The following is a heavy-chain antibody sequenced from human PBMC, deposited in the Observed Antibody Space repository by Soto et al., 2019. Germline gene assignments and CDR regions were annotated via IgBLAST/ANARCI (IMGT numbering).Heavy chain of an antibody. CDR2: IYPGDSDT. CDR1: GYTFNNNW. V-gene: IGHV5-51*01. J-gene: IGHJ6*03. D-gene: IGHD1-1*01. Sequence: GESLKISCKGSGYTFNNNWIGWVRQMPGKGLEWMGIIYPGDSDTRYSPSFQGQVTISADQSISTAYLQWSSLKASDTAIYYCARHQTGTTYYMDVWGEGTTVTVSS. CDR3: ARHQTGTTYYMDV.